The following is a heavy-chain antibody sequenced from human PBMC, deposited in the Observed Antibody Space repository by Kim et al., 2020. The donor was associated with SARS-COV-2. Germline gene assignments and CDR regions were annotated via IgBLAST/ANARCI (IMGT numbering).Heavy chain of an antibody. CDR3: ARARTDSSGYLYYFDY. Sequence: SVKGRFTISRENAKNSLYLQMNSLRAGDTAVYYCARARTDSSGYLYYFDYWGQGTLVTVSS. J-gene: IGHJ4*02. V-gene: IGHV3-13*01. D-gene: IGHD3-22*01.